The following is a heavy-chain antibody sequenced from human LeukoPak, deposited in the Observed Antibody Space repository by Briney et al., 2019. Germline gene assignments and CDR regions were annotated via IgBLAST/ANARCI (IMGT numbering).Heavy chain of an antibody. CDR1: GFIFSTYT. D-gene: IGHD2-2*01. J-gene: IGHJ5*02. CDR3: TRGFCSSTSCFDP. V-gene: IGHV3-64*04. CDR2: INGDGRTA. Sequence: GGSLRLSCSASGFIFSTYTMYWVRQAPGKGLENLSVINGDGRTAYYADSVKGRFTISRDNAKNSLYLQINSLRAEDTAVYYCTRGFCSSTSCFDPWGQGTLVTVSS.